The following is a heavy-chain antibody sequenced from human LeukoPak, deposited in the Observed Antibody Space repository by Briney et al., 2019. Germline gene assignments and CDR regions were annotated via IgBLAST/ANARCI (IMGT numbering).Heavy chain of an antibody. CDR1: GFAFSSYA. Sequence: GGSLRLSCSASGFAFSSYAMHWVRQAPGKGLEYVSAISSNGGSTYYADSVKGRFTISRDNSKNTLYLQMSSLRAEDTAVYYCVKGPIAAAGLNWGQGTLVTVSS. CDR3: VKGPIAAAGLN. CDR2: ISSNGGST. V-gene: IGHV3-64D*06. D-gene: IGHD6-13*01. J-gene: IGHJ4*02.